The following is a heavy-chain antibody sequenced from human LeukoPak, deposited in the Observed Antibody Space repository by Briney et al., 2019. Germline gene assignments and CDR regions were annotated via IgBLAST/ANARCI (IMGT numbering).Heavy chain of an antibody. V-gene: IGHV4-59*01. CDR1: GGSISSYY. Sequence: SETLSLTCTVSGGSISSYYWSWIRQPPGKGLEWIGYIYYSGSTNYNPSLESRVTISVDTSKNQFSLKLSSVTAADTAVYYCARGDSSGWYYYFDYWGQGTLVTVSS. J-gene: IGHJ4*02. D-gene: IGHD6-19*01. CDR2: IYYSGST. CDR3: ARGDSSGWYYYFDY.